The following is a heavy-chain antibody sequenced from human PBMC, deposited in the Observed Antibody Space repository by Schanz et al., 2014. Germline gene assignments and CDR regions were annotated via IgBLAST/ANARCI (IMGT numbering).Heavy chain of an antibody. D-gene: IGHD4-17*01. Sequence: QVQLVESGGGVVQPGRSLRLSCATSGFTFSSYGMHWVRQAPGKGLEWVAVIWFDGNNKYYADSVKGRFTISRDNSKNTLYLQMNSLRAEDTALYYCAKDPHKDYGGKPQALDIWGRGTMVTVSS. CDR2: IWFDGNNK. CDR1: GFTFSSYG. V-gene: IGHV3-33*06. CDR3: AKDPHKDYGGKPQALDI. J-gene: IGHJ3*02.